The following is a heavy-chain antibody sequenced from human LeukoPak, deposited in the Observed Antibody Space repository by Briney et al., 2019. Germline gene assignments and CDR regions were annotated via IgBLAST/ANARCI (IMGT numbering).Heavy chain of an antibody. Sequence: GGSLRLSCATSGFTFTQYGFHWVRQAPGTGLEWVALIWYDGSRRYYADSVKGRFTISRDNSMDTLYLQMNSLRAEDTALYYCVRHGGSGSDYWGQGTLVTVSS. CDR2: IWYDGSRR. D-gene: IGHD3-10*01. V-gene: IGHV3-33*01. J-gene: IGHJ4*02. CDR1: GFTFTQYG. CDR3: VRHGGSGSDY.